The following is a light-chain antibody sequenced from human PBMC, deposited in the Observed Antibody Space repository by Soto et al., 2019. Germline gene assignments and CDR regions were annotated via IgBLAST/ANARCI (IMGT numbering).Light chain of an antibody. Sequence: EVVLKQSLATLSLSPGERATLSCRASQSVSSYLAWFQQKPGQAPRLLIYDASTRATGIPARFSGSGSGTDFTLTITSLEPEDFAVYYCQQRSNWPKTFGQGTKVDIK. CDR2: DAS. CDR3: QQRSNWPKT. J-gene: IGKJ1*01. CDR1: QSVSSY. V-gene: IGKV3-11*01.